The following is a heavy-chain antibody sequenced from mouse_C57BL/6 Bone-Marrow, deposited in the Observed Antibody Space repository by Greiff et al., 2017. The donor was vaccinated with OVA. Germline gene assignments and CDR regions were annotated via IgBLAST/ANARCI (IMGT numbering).Heavy chain of an antibody. CDR1: GYTFTDYN. D-gene: IGHD1-1*01. CDR3: ARRAIYYGSSPFAY. CDR2: INPNNGGT. Sequence: EVKLQESGPELVKPGASVKIPCKASGYTFTDYNMDWVKQSHGKSLEWIGDINPNNGGTIYNQKFKGKATLTVDKSSSTAYMELRSLTSEDTAVYYCARRAIYYGSSPFAYWGQGTLVTVSA. V-gene: IGHV1-18*01. J-gene: IGHJ3*01.